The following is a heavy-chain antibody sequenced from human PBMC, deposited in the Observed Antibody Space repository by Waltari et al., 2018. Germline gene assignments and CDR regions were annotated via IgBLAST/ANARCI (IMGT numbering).Heavy chain of an antibody. Sequence: QVQLQQWGAGLLKPSETLSLTCAVYGGSFSGYYWSWIRQPPGKGLEWIGEINHSGSTNYNPSLKSRVTISVDTSKNQFSLKLSSVTAADTAVYYCASAYGDQTLFDYWGQGTLVTVSS. V-gene: IGHV4-34*01. D-gene: IGHD4-17*01. CDR1: GGSFSGYY. CDR3: ASAYGDQTLFDY. CDR2: INHSGST. J-gene: IGHJ4*02.